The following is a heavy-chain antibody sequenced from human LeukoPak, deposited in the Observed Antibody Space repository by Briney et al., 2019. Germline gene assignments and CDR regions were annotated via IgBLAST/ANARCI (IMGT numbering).Heavy chain of an antibody. V-gene: IGHV1-2*02. D-gene: IGHD3-9*01. J-gene: IGHJ4*02. CDR2: INPTSGGT. CDR1: VYTFIDYY. CDR3: AISPPSVGGPNFDY. Sequence: GASVKVSCKASVYTFIDYYMHWVRQAPGQGLEWMGWINPTSGGTNYAQKFQGRVTMTTDTSTSTAYMELRSLRSDDTALYYCAISPPSVGGPNFDYWGQGTLVTVSS.